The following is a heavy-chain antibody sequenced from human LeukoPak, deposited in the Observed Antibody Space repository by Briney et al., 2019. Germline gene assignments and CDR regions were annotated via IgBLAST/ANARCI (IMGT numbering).Heavy chain of an antibody. CDR2: IGSSSSTI. J-gene: IGHJ4*02. CDR1: GFTFSSYS. V-gene: IGHV3-48*01. CDR3: ARDLYGVVTAFDY. D-gene: IGHD3-3*01. Sequence: PGGSLRLSCAASGFTFSSYSMNWVRQAPGKGLEWVSYIGSSSSTIYYADSVKGRFTISRDNAKNSLYLQMNSLRAEDTAVYYCARDLYGVVTAFDYWGQGTLVTVSS.